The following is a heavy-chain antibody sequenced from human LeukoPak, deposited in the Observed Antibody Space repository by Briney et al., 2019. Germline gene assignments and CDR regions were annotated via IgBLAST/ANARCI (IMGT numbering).Heavy chain of an antibody. J-gene: IGHJ4*02. CDR2: INPDGSKK. CDR1: GFTFSSYS. Sequence: GGSLRLSCAASGFTFSSYSMSWVRQAPGKGLEWVANINPDGSKKYYADSVKGRFTISRDNAKNSLYLQMNSLRAEDTAVYYCAATLDPFDYWGQGTLVTVSS. D-gene: IGHD3-16*02. CDR3: AATLDPFDY. V-gene: IGHV3-7*03.